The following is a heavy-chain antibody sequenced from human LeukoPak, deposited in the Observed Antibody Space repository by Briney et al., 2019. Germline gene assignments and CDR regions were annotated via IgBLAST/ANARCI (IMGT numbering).Heavy chain of an antibody. V-gene: IGHV3-7*03. CDR3: AREDWYHLDY. CDR1: RFTFSNSW. CDR2: IKPDGSDK. J-gene: IGHJ4*02. D-gene: IGHD3/OR15-3a*01. Sequence: PGGSLRLSCVVSRFTFSNSWVTWVRQAPGKGLEWVATIKPDGSDKYYVDSVKGRFTISGDNAKNSLYLQMNSLRIEDTAVYYCAREDWYHLDYWGQGTLVIVSS.